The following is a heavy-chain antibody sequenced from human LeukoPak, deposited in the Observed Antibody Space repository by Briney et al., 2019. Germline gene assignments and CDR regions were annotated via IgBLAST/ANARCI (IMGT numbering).Heavy chain of an antibody. CDR3: ARVGKNGWDFDH. J-gene: IGHJ5*02. Sequence: GGSLRLSCAASGFTFSSYWMSWVRQAPGKGLEWVANIKQDGSEKYYVDSVKGRFTISRDNTKNPLYLQMSTLRVEDTAVYYCARVGKNGWDFDHWGQGTLVTVSS. CDR1: GFTFSSYW. D-gene: IGHD6-19*01. V-gene: IGHV3-7*01. CDR2: IKQDGSEK.